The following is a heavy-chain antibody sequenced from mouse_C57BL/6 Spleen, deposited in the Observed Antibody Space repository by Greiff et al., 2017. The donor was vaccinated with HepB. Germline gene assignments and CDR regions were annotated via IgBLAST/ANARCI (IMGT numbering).Heavy chain of an antibody. CDR2: IHPSDGDT. CDR3: AIGDSYLWYFDY. Sequence: VQLKQSGAELVKPGASVKVSCKASGYTFSSYWMNWVKQRPGKGLEWIGKIHPSDGDTNYNQKFKGKATLTADKSSSTAYMQLSSLTSEDSAVYYCAIGDSYLWYFDYWGQGTTVTVSS. D-gene: IGHD2-12*01. V-gene: IGHV1-74*01. CDR1: GYTFSSYW. J-gene: IGHJ2*01.